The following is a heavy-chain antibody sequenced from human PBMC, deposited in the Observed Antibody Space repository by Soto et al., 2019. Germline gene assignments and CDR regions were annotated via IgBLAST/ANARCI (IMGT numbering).Heavy chain of an antibody. CDR3: AKSXQIFGVDNDYFYYGMDV. CDR2: ISGSGGNT. CDR1: GFTFSSYA. Sequence: PGGSLRLSCAASGFTFSSYAMSWVRQAPGKGLEWVSTISGSGGNTHYADSVKGRFTISRDNSKNTVYLQMNSLRAEDTAVYYCAKSXQIFGVDNDYFYYGMDVWGQGTTVTVSS. J-gene: IGHJ6*02. D-gene: IGHD3-3*01. V-gene: IGHV3-23*01.